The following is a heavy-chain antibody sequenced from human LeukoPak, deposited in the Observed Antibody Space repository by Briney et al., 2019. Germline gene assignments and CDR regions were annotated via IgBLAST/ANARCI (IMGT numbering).Heavy chain of an antibody. CDR2: ISAYNGNT. J-gene: IGHJ4*02. CDR3: ARGVSDYGDYTPWYFDY. D-gene: IGHD4-17*01. V-gene: IGHV1-18*01. CDR1: GGTFSSYA. Sequence: ASVKVSCKASGGTFSSYAISWVRQAPGQGLEWMGWISAYNGNTNYAQKLQGRVTMTTDTSTSTAYMELRSLRSDDTAVYYCARGVSDYGDYTPWYFDYWGQGTLATVSS.